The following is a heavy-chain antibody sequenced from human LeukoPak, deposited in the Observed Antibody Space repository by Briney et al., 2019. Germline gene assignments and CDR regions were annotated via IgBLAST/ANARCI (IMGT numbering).Heavy chain of an antibody. V-gene: IGHV3-7*05. CDR1: GFTFSSYW. J-gene: IGHJ4*02. CDR3: ARAKWELLTDY. CDR2: IKQDGSEK. D-gene: IGHD1-26*01. Sequence: GGSLRLSCAASGFTFSSYWMSWVRQAPGKGLEWVANIKQDGSEKYYVDSVKGRFTISRDNAKNSLYLQMNSLRAEDTAVYYRARAKWELLTDYWGQGTLVTVSS.